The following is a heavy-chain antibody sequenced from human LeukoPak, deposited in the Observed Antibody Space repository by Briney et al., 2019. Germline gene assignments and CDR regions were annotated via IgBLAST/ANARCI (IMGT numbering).Heavy chain of an antibody. CDR2: IYTSGST. V-gene: IGHV4-61*02. CDR1: GGSISSGSYY. J-gene: IGHJ6*02. Sequence: SETLSLTCTVSGGSISSGSYYWSWIRQPAGKGLEWIGRIYTSGSTNYNPSLKSRVTISVDTSKNQFSLKLSSVTAADTAVYYCAGAASVAGFHYYYYYGMDVWGQGTTVTVSS. D-gene: IGHD6-19*01. CDR3: AGAASVAGFHYYYYYGMDV.